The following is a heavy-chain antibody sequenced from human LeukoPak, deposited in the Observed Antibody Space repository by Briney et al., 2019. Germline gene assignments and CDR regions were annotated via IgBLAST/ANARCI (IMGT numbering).Heavy chain of an antibody. Sequence: PSETLSLTCTVSGYSISSGYYWGWIRQPPGKGLEWIGSIYHSGSTYYNPSLKSRVTISVDTSKNQFPLKLSSVTAADTAVYYCATGGQWLNWFDPWGQGTLVTVSS. D-gene: IGHD6-19*01. V-gene: IGHV4-38-2*02. CDR3: ATGGQWLNWFDP. CDR1: GYSISSGYY. J-gene: IGHJ5*02. CDR2: IYHSGST.